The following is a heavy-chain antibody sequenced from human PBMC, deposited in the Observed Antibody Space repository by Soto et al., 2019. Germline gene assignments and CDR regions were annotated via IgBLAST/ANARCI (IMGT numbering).Heavy chain of an antibody. D-gene: IGHD3-22*01. CDR3: ARGGGYSDFDY. Sequence: SSETLSLTCTVSGGSISSYYWSWIRQPPGKGLEWIGYIYYSGSTNYNPSLKSRVTISVDTSKNQFSLKLSSVTAADTAVYYCARGGGYSDFDYWGQGTLVTVSS. CDR2: IYYSGST. J-gene: IGHJ4*02. V-gene: IGHV4-59*01. CDR1: GGSISSYY.